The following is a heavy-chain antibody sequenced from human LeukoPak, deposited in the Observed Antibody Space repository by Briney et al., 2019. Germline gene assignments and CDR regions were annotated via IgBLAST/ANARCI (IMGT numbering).Heavy chain of an antibody. D-gene: IGHD3-22*01. CDR1: GFTFDDYA. J-gene: IGHJ4*02. CDR3: ARAGYYYDSSGYYYFDY. Sequence: GGSLRLSCAASGFTFDDYAMHWVRQAPGKGLEWVSGISWNSGSIDYADSVKGRFTISRDNAKNSLYLQMNTLRAEDTAVYYCARAGYYYDSSGYYYFDYWGQGTLVTVSS. V-gene: IGHV3-9*01. CDR2: ISWNSGSI.